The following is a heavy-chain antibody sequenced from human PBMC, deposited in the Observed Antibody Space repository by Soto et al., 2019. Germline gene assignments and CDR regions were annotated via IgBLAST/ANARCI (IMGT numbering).Heavy chain of an antibody. Sequence: QVQLVQSGAEVKKPGASVKVSCKASGYTFTSYHINWVRQAPGQGLEWMGWISAYNGNTNYAQKLQGRVTMTTDTTTSTAYVELRSLRSDDAAVYYCARDAPPADYWGQGTLVTVSS. CDR1: GYTFTSYH. CDR2: ISAYNGNT. CDR3: ARDAPPADY. V-gene: IGHV1-18*01. J-gene: IGHJ4*02.